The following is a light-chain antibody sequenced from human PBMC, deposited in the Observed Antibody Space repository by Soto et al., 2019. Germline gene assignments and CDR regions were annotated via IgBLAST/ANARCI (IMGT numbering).Light chain of an antibody. J-gene: IGKJ3*01. CDR2: SAS. CDR3: QQYGSSPPRFT. V-gene: IGKV3-20*01. CDR1: QSVSSSY. Sequence: EIVLTQSPGTLSLSPGERATLSCRASQSVSSSYLAWYQQKPGQAPRLLIYSASSRATDIPDRFSGSGSGTDFTLTISRLEPEDFAVYYWQQYGSSPPRFTFGPGTRVDIK.